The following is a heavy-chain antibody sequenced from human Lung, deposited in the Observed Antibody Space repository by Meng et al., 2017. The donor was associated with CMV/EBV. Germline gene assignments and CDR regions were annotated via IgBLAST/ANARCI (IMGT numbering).Heavy chain of an antibody. CDR1: GGSISSSNW. J-gene: IGHJ4*02. CDR2: IYHSGST. D-gene: IGHD6-19*01. V-gene: IGHV4-4*02. CDR3: ASFPPPGKQWLVTDY. Sequence: VPPEAAGPGLVKPSGPLSLTCAVSGGSISSSNWGSWVRQPPGKGLEWIGEIYHSGSTNYNPSLKSRVTISVDKSKNQFSLKLSSVTAADTAVYYCASFPPPGKQWLVTDYWGQGTLVTVSS.